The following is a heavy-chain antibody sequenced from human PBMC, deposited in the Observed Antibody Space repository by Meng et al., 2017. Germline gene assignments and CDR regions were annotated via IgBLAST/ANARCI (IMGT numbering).Heavy chain of an antibody. V-gene: IGHV3-11*04. D-gene: IGHD6-13*01. CDR3: AREAAAGANAFNI. CDR1: GFTFSTYY. J-gene: IGHJ3*02. CDR2: ISSSGSTI. Sequence: VHLGEFGGVCVQPGGASRLSCAASGFTFSTYYMSWIRQAPGKGLEWVSYISSSGSTIYYADSVKGRFTISRDNAKNSLYLQMNSLRAEDTAVYYCAREAAAGANAFNIWGQGTMVTVSS.